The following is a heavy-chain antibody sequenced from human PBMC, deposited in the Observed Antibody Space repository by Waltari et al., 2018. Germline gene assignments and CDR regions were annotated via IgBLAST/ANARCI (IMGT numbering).Heavy chain of an antibody. CDR3: ARHEGCGGTTCYETGFYQH. CDR2: IYHSGIV. V-gene: IGHV4-38-2*01. CDR1: GYSISIGSP. D-gene: IGHD2-21*01. J-gene: IGHJ1*01. Sequence: QVQLQESGPGLVRPWETLSLNCAVSGYSISIGSPLAWIRQPPGKGLEWLGIIYHSGIVYYNPSLKSRVTISIDTSKNQFSLMLTSVTAADTAVYYCARHEGCGGTTCYETGFYQHWGQGTLVTVTS.